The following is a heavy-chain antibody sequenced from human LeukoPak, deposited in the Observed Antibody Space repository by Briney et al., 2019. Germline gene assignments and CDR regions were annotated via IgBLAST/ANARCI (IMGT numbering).Heavy chain of an antibody. J-gene: IGHJ5*02. CDR2: IYYSGST. V-gene: IGHV4-39*07. D-gene: IGHD6-13*01. Sequence: PSETLSLTCTVSGGSFRSSSYYWGWISQPPGKGLEWIGSIYYSGSTYYNPSLKSRVTISVDTSKNQFSLKLSSVTAADTAVYYCAARAPGGSSWYVGKGLFDPWGQGTLVTVSS. CDR1: GGSFRSSSYY. CDR3: AARAPGGSSWYVGKGLFDP.